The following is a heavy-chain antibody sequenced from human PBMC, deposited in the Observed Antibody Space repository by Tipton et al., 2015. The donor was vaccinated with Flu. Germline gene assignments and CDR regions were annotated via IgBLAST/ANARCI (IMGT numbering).Heavy chain of an antibody. CDR2: IFYTGST. Sequence: TLSLTCTVSGGSISDNYWTWIRQHPGGGLEYIGDIFYTGSTNYSPSLKSRLTISVDTSKKHFSLNLRSVTAADTAVYYCARVDGTRGMDVWGQGTTVTVS. CDR3: ARVDGTRGMDV. J-gene: IGHJ6*02. D-gene: IGHD5-24*01. CDR1: GGSISDNY. V-gene: IGHV4-59*01.